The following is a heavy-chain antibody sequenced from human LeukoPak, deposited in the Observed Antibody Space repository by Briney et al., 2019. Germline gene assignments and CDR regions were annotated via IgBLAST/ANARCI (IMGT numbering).Heavy chain of an antibody. CDR2: IYSGGTT. CDR3: TKGDITMIPD. Sequence: GGSLRLSCAASGFTVSNNYMRWVRQAPGKGLEWVSIIYSGGTTYYADSVKGRFTISRDNSKNTLFLQMNSLRAEDTAVYYCTKGDITMIPDWGQGNLVTVSS. D-gene: IGHD3-22*01. J-gene: IGHJ4*02. CDR1: GFTVSNNY. V-gene: IGHV3-53*01.